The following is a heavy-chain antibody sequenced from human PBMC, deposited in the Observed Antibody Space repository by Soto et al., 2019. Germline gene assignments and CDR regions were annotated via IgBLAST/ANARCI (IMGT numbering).Heavy chain of an antibody. V-gene: IGHV4-4*07. CDR1: GGSIRSYY. D-gene: IGHD3-22*01. CDR2: IYTSGST. Sequence: SEDLSLTCTVSGGSIRSYYWSWIRQPAGKGLEWIGRIYTSGSTNYNPSLKSRVTMSVDTSKNQFSLKLSSVTAAGTPVYYCAREGGYFDSSGSGVYHYHGVDVWGQGTTLTVSS. CDR3: AREGGYFDSSGSGVYHYHGVDV. J-gene: IGHJ6*02.